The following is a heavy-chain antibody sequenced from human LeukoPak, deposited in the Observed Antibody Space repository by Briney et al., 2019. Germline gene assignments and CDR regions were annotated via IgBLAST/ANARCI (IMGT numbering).Heavy chain of an antibody. V-gene: IGHV3-23*01. J-gene: IGHJ6*02. CDR1: GFTFSNYA. Sequence: PGGSPRLSCAASGFTFSNYAMSWVRQAPGKGLEWVSTISGSGGNTNYADSVKGRFTISRDNSKNTLYLQMNSLRAEDTALYFCAKDSSSSNYYYGLDVWGQGTTVTVSS. CDR2: ISGSGGNT. D-gene: IGHD6-6*01. CDR3: AKDSSSSNYYYGLDV.